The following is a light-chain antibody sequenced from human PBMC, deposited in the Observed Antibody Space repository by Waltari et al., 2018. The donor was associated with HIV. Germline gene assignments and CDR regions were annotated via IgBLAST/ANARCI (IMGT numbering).Light chain of an antibody. Sequence: QSALTQPRSVSGSPGQSVTISCTGSASDLGGYPYVSGYQQHPGKAPKPLIYDVNKRPSGVPDRFSGSKSGNAASLTISGLQTEDEADYYCCSYAGSSYVFGTETKVTVL. V-gene: IGLV2-11*01. CDR3: CSYAGSSYV. CDR1: ASDLGGYPY. J-gene: IGLJ1*01. CDR2: DVN.